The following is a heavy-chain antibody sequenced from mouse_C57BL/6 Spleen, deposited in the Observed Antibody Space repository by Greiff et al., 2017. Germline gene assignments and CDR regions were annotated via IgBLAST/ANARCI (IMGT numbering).Heavy chain of an antibody. CDR1: GFTFSSYA. D-gene: IGHD1-1*01. Sequence: EVQLVESGEGLVKPGGSLKLSCAASGFTFSSYAMSWVRQTPEKRLEWVAYISSGGDYIYYADTVKGRFTIARANARYTMYLQMSSLKSEDTAMYYDTRDRDYGSSYGYFDVWGTGTTVTVSS. V-gene: IGHV5-9-1*02. J-gene: IGHJ1*03. CDR3: TRDRDYGSSYGYFDV. CDR2: ISSGGDYI.